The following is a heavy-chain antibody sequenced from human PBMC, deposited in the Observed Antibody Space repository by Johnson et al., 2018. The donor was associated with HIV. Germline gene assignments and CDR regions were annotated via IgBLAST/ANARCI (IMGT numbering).Heavy chain of an antibody. V-gene: IGHV3-72*01. D-gene: IGHD6-13*01. Sequence: MLLVESGGGLVQPGGSLRLSCAASGFTFTDHYMDWVRQAPGKGLEWVGRTRNKAHSYTTEYAASVKGRFTISRDDSKNSLYLQMNSLKSEDTAVYYCATGASSTWSLGDLDIWGQGTMVTVSS. CDR3: ATGASSTWSLGDLDI. CDR1: GFTFTDHY. J-gene: IGHJ3*02. CDR2: TRNKAHSYTT.